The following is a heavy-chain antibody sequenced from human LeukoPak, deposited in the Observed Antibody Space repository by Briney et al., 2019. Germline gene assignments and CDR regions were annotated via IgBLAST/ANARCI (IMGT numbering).Heavy chain of an antibody. CDR3: ARGGDPVKYYAEYFQY. CDR1: GFTFSSYG. D-gene: IGHD2-21*02. V-gene: IGHV3-30*03. CDR2: ISYHGSNK. J-gene: IGHJ1*01. Sequence: GGSLRLSCAASGFTFSSYGMYWVRQAPGKGLEWVAVISYHGSNKYYADSVKGRFTISRDNSKNTLYLQMNSLRGEDAAVYYCARGGDPVKYYAEYFQYWGQGTLVTVSS.